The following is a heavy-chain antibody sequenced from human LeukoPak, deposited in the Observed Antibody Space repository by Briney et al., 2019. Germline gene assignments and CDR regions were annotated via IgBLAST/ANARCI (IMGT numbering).Heavy chain of an antibody. V-gene: IGHV4-34*01. D-gene: IGHD6-13*01. CDR3: ARVSPATYSSSWYRGYYFDY. CDR1: GGSFSGYY. Sequence: SDTLSLTCAVYGGSFSGYYWSWIRHPPGKGLEWIGEINHSGSTNYNPSLKSRVTISVDTSKNQFSLKLSSVTAADTAVYYCARVSPATYSSSWYRGYYFDYWGQGTLVTVSS. CDR2: INHSGST. J-gene: IGHJ4*02.